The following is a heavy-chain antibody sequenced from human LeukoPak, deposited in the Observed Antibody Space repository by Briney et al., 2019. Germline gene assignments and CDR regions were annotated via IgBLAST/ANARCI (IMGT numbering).Heavy chain of an antibody. CDR2: IYTSGST. Sequence: SQTLSLTCTVSGGSISSGSYYWSWIRQPAGKGLEWIGRIYTSGSTNYNPSLKSRVTISVDTSKNQFSLKLSSVTAADTAVYYCAREGYCSGGSCYSTPYWGQGTLVTVCS. CDR1: GGSISSGSYY. D-gene: IGHD2-15*01. V-gene: IGHV4-61*02. J-gene: IGHJ4*02. CDR3: AREGYCSGGSCYSTPY.